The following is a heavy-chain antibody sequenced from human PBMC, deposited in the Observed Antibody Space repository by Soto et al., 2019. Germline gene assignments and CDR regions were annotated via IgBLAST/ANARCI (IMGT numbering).Heavy chain of an antibody. CDR3: AREGSVAGTSVIDN. D-gene: IGHD6-19*01. CDR2: VWSDGDKQ. Sequence: QVQLVESGGGVVQPGRSLRLSCAASGFNFSNYAMHLVRQAPGKGLEWVAVVWSDGDKQDYADSVKGRFSMSRDNSKNTLSLQMSSLRVEDTAVYYCAREGSVAGTSVIDNWGQGTLATVSS. CDR1: GFNFSNYA. V-gene: IGHV3-33*01. J-gene: IGHJ4*02.